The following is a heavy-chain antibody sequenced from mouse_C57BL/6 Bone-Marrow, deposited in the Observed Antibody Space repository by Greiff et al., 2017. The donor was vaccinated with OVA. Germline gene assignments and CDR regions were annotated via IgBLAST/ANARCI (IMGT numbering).Heavy chain of an antibody. CDR1: GFTFSSYG. CDR3: ARRGDYGSFFDY. J-gene: IGHJ2*01. CDR2: ISSGGSYT. V-gene: IGHV5-6*02. D-gene: IGHD1-1*01. Sequence: EVKLVESGGDLVKPGGSLKLSCAASGFTFSSYGMSWVRQTPDKRLEWVATISSGGSYTYYPDSVKGRFTLSRDNAKNTLYLQLSSLKSEDTAMYYCARRGDYGSFFDYGGRGTALTVSS.